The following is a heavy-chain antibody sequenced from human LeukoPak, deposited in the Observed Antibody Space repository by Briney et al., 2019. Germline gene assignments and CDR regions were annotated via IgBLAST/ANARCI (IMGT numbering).Heavy chain of an antibody. CDR2: IHYDGARS. D-gene: IGHD2/OR15-2a*01. CDR1: GFTFSGYD. V-gene: IGHV3-30*02. J-gene: IGHJ4*02. Sequence: PGGSLRLSCAASGFTFSGYDMHWVRQAPGKGLEWVAFIHYDGARSYYADSVKGRFTISRDNSRNTLYLQMNSLRPEDTAVYYSARIRGDYYLDYSGQGTLVTVSS. CDR3: ARIRGDYYLDY.